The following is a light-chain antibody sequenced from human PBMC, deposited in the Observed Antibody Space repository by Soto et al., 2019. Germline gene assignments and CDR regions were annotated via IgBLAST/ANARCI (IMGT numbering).Light chain of an antibody. CDR2: GAS. V-gene: IGKV3-20*01. Sequence: EIVLTQSPGTLSLSPGERLTLSCRASQSVTSSYLAWYQHKPGQAPRLLIYGASTKSTGTPDRFSGSGSGTDFPLTISRLEPEDVAVYYCQQYGSSPFTFGPGTKVDIK. CDR3: QQYGSSPFT. J-gene: IGKJ3*01. CDR1: QSVTSSY.